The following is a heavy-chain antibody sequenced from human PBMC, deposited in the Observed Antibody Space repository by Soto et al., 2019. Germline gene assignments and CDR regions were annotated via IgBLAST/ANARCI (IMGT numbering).Heavy chain of an antibody. D-gene: IGHD6-19*01. V-gene: IGHV3-30*18. Sequence: GGSLRLSCAASGFTFSSYGMHWVRQAPGKGLEWVAVISYDGSNKYYADSVKGRFTISRDNSKNTLYLQMNSLRAEDTAVYYCAKGRRGDSSGWKSYYYYGMDVWGQGTTVTVSS. J-gene: IGHJ6*02. CDR1: GFTFSSYG. CDR2: ISYDGSNK. CDR3: AKGRRGDSSGWKSYYYYGMDV.